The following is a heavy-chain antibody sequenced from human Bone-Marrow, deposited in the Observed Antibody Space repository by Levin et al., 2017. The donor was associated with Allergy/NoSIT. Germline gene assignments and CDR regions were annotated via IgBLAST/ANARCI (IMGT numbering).Heavy chain of an antibody. CDR1: GFTFSSYS. CDR2: ISSSSSYI. V-gene: IGHV3-21*01. Sequence: LSLTCAASGFTFSSYSMNWVRQAPGKGLEWVSSISSSSSYIYYADSVKGRFTISRDNAKNSLYLQMNSLRAEDTAVYYCARVANTELRDAFDIWGQGTMVTVSS. J-gene: IGHJ3*02. CDR3: ARVANTELRDAFDI. D-gene: IGHD1-14*01.